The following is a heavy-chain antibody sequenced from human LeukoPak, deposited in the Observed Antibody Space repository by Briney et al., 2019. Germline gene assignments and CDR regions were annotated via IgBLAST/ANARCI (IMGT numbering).Heavy chain of an antibody. CDR2: ISAYNAKT. Sequence: ASVKVSCKASGYTFTDYGFSWVRQAPGQGLEWMGWISAYNAKTNYAQRLQGRVTMTTDTSTTTAYMELRSLRSDDTAVYYCARDEGGSGWRCDYWGQGTLVTVSS. CDR3: ARDEGGSGWRCDY. V-gene: IGHV1-18*01. CDR1: GYTFTDYG. J-gene: IGHJ4*02. D-gene: IGHD6-19*01.